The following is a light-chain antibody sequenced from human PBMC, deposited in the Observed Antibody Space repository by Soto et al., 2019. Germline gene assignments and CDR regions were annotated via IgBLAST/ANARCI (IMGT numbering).Light chain of an antibody. CDR1: QNIHNW. V-gene: IGKV1-5*01. Sequence: DVQMTQSPPTLSAYVGDRVTITCRASQNIHNWLAWYQQRPGKAPKLLIYDASNLESGVPSRFSGSGSGTEFTLTVSSLQPDDFATYYCQQYNTYPLTIGGGTKVDIK. CDR2: DAS. CDR3: QQYNTYPLT. J-gene: IGKJ4*01.